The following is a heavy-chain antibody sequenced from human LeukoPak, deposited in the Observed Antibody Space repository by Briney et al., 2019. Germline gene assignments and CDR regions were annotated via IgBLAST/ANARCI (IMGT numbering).Heavy chain of an antibody. CDR3: AKVQGGSYGEIDY. Sequence: HPGGSLRLSCAASGFTFDDYAMHWVRQAPGKGLEWVSGISWNSGSIGYADSVKGRFTISRDNAKNSLYLQMNSLRAEDTALYYCAKVQGGSYGEIDYWGQGTLVTVSS. CDR2: ISWNSGSI. V-gene: IGHV3-9*01. D-gene: IGHD1-26*01. J-gene: IGHJ4*02. CDR1: GFTFDDYA.